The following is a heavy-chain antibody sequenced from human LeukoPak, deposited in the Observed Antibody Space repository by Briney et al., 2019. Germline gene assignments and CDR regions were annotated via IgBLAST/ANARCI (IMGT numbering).Heavy chain of an antibody. CDR1: GFTFSNYA. Sequence: GGSLRLSCGASGFTFSNYAMNWVRQAPGKGLEWVSSLSGSSSHTYYADSVKGRFTISRDNSRNTLYLQMNTLRAEDTAVYYCAKCRGSSWSDYFDYWGQGTLVTVSS. D-gene: IGHD6-13*01. V-gene: IGHV3-23*01. CDR3: AKCRGSSWSDYFDY. CDR2: LSGSSSHT. J-gene: IGHJ4*02.